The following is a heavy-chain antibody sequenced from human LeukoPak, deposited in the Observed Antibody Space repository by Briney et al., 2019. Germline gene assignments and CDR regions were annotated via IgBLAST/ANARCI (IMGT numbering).Heavy chain of an antibody. CDR2: INHSGST. CDR3: ARANGDYSHFEY. D-gene: IGHD4-17*01. CDR1: GGSFSGYY. Sequence: SETLSLTCAVYGGSFSGYYWSWIRQPPGKGLEWIGEINHSGSTNYNPSLKSRVTISVDTSKNQFSLKLSSVTAADTAVYYCARANGDYSHFEYWGQGTLVTVSS. V-gene: IGHV4-34*01. J-gene: IGHJ4*02.